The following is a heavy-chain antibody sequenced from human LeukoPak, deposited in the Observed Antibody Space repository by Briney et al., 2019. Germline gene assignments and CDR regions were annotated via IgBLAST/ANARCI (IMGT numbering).Heavy chain of an antibody. V-gene: IGHV1-69*06. CDR2: IIPIFGTA. D-gene: IGHD4-17*01. J-gene: IGHJ3*02. Sequence: SSVKVSCKASGGTFSSYAISWVRQAPGQGLEGMGGIIPIFGTANYAQKFQGRVTITADKSTSTAYMELRSLRSDDTAVYYCARSPYGDYGLDAFDIWGQGTMVTVSS. CDR1: GGTFSSYA. CDR3: ARSPYGDYGLDAFDI.